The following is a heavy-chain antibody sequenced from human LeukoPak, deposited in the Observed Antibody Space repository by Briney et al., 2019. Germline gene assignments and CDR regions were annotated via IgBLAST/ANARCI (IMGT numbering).Heavy chain of an antibody. V-gene: IGHV1-18*01. CDR1: GYTFTNYG. D-gene: IGHD6-19*01. Sequence: ASVKVSCKASGYTFTNYGISWVRQAPGQRLEWMGWISPNSGKTNYAQKLQDRLTMTTDTSANTAYMELRSLTSDDTAVYFCGRDGDYSTSGWLGTFDFGGQGTMVTVSS. CDR3: GRDGDYSTSGWLGTFDF. J-gene: IGHJ3*01. CDR2: ISPNSGKT.